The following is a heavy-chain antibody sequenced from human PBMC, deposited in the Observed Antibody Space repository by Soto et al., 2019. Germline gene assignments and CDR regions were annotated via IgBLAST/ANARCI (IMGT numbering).Heavy chain of an antibody. CDR2: INAGNGNT. CDR3: ATSSRASPSSWCHVSPFLEDWFAP. CDR1: GYTFTSYA. D-gene: IGHD6-13*01. V-gene: IGHV1-3*01. J-gene: IGHJ5*02. Sequence: QVQLVQSGAEVKKPGASVKVYCKASGYTFTSYAMHWVRQAPGQRLEWMGWINAGNGNTKYSQKFQGRVTITRETSESTAYVELSSLRSEDTAVYCCATSSRASPSSWCHVSPFLEDWFAPWGQGTLVPVSS.